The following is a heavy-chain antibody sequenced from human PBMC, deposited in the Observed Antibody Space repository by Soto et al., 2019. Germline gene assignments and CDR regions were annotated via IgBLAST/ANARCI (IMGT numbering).Heavy chain of an antibody. CDR2: IYYSGST. CDR3: ARVAAAGNREGYFDY. CDR1: GGSISSSSYY. D-gene: IGHD6-13*01. Sequence: SETLSLTCTVSGGSISSSSYYWGWIRQPPGKGLEWIGSIYYSGSTYYNPSLKSRATISVDTSKNQFSLKLSSVTAADTAVYYCARVAAAGNREGYFDYWGQGTLVTVSS. J-gene: IGHJ4*02. V-gene: IGHV4-39*01.